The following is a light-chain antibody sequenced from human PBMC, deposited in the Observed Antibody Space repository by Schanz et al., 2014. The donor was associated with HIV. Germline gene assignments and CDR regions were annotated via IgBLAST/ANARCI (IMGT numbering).Light chain of an antibody. V-gene: IGKV3-20*01. Sequence: DIVLTQSPDTLSLSPGERATLSCRASQSVSSTHVAWYQQKPGQAPRLVISGASSRAAGFPGRFSASGSGTEFTLIISSLQSEDFAVYSCQQYDRSPYTFGGGTKVEIK. CDR3: QQYDRSPYT. J-gene: IGKJ4*01. CDR1: QSVSSTH. CDR2: GAS.